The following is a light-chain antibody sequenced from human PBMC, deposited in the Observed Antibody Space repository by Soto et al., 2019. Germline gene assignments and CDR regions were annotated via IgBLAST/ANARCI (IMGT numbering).Light chain of an antibody. CDR3: QQANSFPFT. J-gene: IGKJ5*01. CDR2: AAS. CDR1: QGISTS. V-gene: IGKV1-12*02. Sequence: DIQMTQSPSSVSASVGDRVTITCRASQGISTSLAWYQQKPGIAPKLLIYAASTLQSGVPSRFRGSGSGTDFTLTISSLQPEDFATYYCQQANSFPFTFGQGTRLEI.